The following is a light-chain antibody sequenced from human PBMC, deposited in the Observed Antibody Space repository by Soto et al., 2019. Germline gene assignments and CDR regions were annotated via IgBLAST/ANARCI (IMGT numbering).Light chain of an antibody. V-gene: IGKV1-33*01. Sequence: DIQMTQSPSSLSASVGDRVTITCQARQDISNYLNWYQQKPGKAPKLLIYDSSNLETGVPSRFSGSGSWTDFTFAISSLQPEDIATYYCQQYDNVPFTFGPGTKVDIK. CDR1: QDISNY. CDR3: QQYDNVPFT. J-gene: IGKJ3*01. CDR2: DSS.